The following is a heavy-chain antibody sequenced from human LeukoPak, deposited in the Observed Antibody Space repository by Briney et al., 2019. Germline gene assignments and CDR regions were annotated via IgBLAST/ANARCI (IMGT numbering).Heavy chain of an antibody. V-gene: IGHV3-74*01. CDR3: ARGRLRFLEWLLSDY. CDR1: GFTFSNYW. Sequence: PGGSLRLSCAASGFTFSNYWMHWVRQGPGKGLVWVSRINSDGSNTAYADSVKGRFTISRDNSKNTLYLQMNSLRAEDTAVYYCARGRLRFLEWLLSDYWGQGTLVTVSS. D-gene: IGHD3-3*01. CDR2: INSDGSNT. J-gene: IGHJ4*02.